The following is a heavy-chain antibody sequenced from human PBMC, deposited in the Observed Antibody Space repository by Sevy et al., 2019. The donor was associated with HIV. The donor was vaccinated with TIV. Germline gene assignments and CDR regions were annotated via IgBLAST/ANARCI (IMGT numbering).Heavy chain of an antibody. CDR3: ARDLNDYNNYMYSFDY. D-gene: IGHD4-4*01. V-gene: IGHV3-21*01. Sequence: GESLKISCAGSGFIFSNFWMTWVRQGPGKGLEWVSFISTSGTYKYYADSVKGRFTISRDNAKNSLFLQMNSLRADDTAVYYCARDLNDYNNYMYSFDYWGQGTLVTVSS. CDR1: GFIFSNFW. J-gene: IGHJ4*02. CDR2: ISTSGTYK.